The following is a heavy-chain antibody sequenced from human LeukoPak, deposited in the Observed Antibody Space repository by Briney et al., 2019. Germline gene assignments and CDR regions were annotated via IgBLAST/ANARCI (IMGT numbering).Heavy chain of an antibody. CDR3: ARGGFVGATRYFDY. D-gene: IGHD1-26*01. CDR2: ISSSGSTI. V-gene: IGHV3-48*03. CDR1: GFTFSSYE. J-gene: IGHJ4*02. Sequence: GGSLRLSCAASGFTFSSYEMNWVRQAPGKGLEWVSYISSSGSTIYYADSLKGRFTISRDNAKNSLYLQMNSLRAEDTAVYYCARGGFVGATRYFDYWGQGTLVTVSS.